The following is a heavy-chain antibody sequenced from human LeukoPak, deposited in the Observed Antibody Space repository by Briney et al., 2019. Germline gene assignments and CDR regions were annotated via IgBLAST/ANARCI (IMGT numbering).Heavy chain of an antibody. CDR2: IDRSGNTK. CDR3: AREFSYGTD. V-gene: IGHV3-11*01. CDR1: GFAFSDYY. J-gene: IGHJ4*02. Sequence: GGSLRLSCAASGFAFSDYYMSWIRQAPGQGLEWISYIDRSGNTKYYADSVKGRLTISRDNAKNSLLPQVNSLRAEDTAVYYCAREFSYGTDWGQGTLVTVSS. D-gene: IGHD5-18*01.